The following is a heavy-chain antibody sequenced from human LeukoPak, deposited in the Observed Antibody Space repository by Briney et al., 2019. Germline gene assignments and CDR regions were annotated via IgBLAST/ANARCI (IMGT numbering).Heavy chain of an antibody. CDR1: GFTFSSYW. V-gene: IGHV3-7*03. CDR2: IKQDGSAK. J-gene: IGHJ3*02. Sequence: GGSLRLSCAASGFTFSSYWMSWVRQAPGKGLEWVANIKQDGSAKYYVDSVKGRFTISRDNAKNSLYLQMNSLRAEDMALYYCAKDSSSTNDAFDIWGQGTMVTVSS. CDR3: AKDSSSTNDAFDI. D-gene: IGHD6-13*01.